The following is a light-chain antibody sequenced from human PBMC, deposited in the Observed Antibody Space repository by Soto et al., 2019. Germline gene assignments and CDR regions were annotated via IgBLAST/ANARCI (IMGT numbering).Light chain of an antibody. J-gene: IGLJ2*01. CDR2: LNSDGSH. V-gene: IGLV4-69*01. Sequence: QLVLTQSPSASASLGASVKLTCTLSSGHSSYAIAWHQQQPEKGPRYLMKLNSDGSHSKGDGIPDRFSGSSSGAERYLTISSLPSEDEADYYCQTWGTGIHVLFGGGTKLTVL. CDR3: QTWGTGIHVL. CDR1: SGHSSYA.